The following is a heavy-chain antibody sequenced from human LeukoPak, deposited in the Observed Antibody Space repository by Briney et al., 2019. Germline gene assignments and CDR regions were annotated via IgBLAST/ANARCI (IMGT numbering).Heavy chain of an antibody. Sequence: SGGCLRLSCAASEYTLSNYAAHWVREAPGKGLQWVAVISYDGNTIHYADSVKGRFIISRDTSKNTLYLQMNSLRAEDTAVYYCARSGGLQKFDYWGQGTLVTVSS. CDR2: ISYDGNTI. V-gene: IGHV3-30-3*01. CDR1: EYTLSNYA. D-gene: IGHD4-11*01. CDR3: ARSGGLQKFDY. J-gene: IGHJ4*02.